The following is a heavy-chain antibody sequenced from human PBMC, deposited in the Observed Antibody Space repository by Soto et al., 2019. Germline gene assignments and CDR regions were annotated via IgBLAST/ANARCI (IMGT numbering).Heavy chain of an antibody. Sequence: GGSLRLSCAASGFTFSSYDMHWVRQATGKGLEWVSAIGTAGDTYYPGSVKGRFTISRENAKNSLYLQMNSLRAGDTAVYYCARSKARHYYYYYGMDVWGQGTTVTVS. CDR1: GFTFSSYD. J-gene: IGHJ6*02. V-gene: IGHV3-13*01. CDR3: ARSKARHYYYYYGMDV. CDR2: IGTAGDT.